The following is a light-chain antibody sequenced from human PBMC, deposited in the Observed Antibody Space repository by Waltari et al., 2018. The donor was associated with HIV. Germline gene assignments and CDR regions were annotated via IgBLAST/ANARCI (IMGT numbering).Light chain of an antibody. CDR3: CSYAGSYRGV. CDR2: DVS. CDR1: SSDVGGYNY. J-gene: IGLJ2*01. V-gene: IGLV2-11*01. Sequence: QSALTQPRSVSGSPGQSVTISCTGTSSDVGGYNYVSWYQQHPGKAPKLIIYDVSKRPAGGPDRFSGSNAGNTASLTISGLQAEDEADYYCCSYAGSYRGVFGGGTKLTVL.